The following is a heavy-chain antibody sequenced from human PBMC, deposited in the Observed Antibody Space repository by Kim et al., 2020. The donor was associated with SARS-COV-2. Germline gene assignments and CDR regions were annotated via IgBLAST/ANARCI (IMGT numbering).Heavy chain of an antibody. J-gene: IGHJ5*02. D-gene: IGHD3-22*01. CDR1: GYTFTSYD. V-gene: IGHV1-8*01. CDR2: MNPNSGNT. Sequence: ASVKVSCKASGYTFTSYDINWVRQATGQGLEWMGWMNPNSGNTGYAQKFQGRVTMTRNTSISTAYMELSSLRSEDTAVYYCARGYPFARGYYDSSGYLVPWFDPWGQGTLVTVSS. CDR3: ARGYPFARGYYDSSGYLVPWFDP.